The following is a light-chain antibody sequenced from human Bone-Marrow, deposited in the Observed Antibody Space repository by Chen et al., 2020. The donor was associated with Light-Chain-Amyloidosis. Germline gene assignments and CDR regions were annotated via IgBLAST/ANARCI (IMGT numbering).Light chain of an antibody. V-gene: IGLV2-14*01. CDR1: SSDVGGDNH. J-gene: IGLJ1*01. Sequence: QSAMTQSASVSGSPGQSITISCTGTSSDVGGDNHVSWYQQHPDKAPKLMIYEVTNRPSWVPDRFSSSKSDNTASLTISGLQTEDEADYFCSSYTITNTLVFGSGTRVTVL. CDR3: SSYTITNTLV. CDR2: EVT.